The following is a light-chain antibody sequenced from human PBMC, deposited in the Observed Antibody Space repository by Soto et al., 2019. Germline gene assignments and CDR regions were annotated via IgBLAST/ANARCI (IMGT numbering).Light chain of an antibody. CDR1: QTVRSSY. J-gene: IGKJ5*01. CDR3: QQYGSSPIT. Sequence: EIVLTQSPGTLSLSPGERATLSCRASQTVRSSYLAWYQQKPGQAPRLLIYGASSRATGIPDRFSGSGSGTVFTLTIIRLEPEDFAVYYCQQYGSSPITFGQGTRLEIK. V-gene: IGKV3-20*01. CDR2: GAS.